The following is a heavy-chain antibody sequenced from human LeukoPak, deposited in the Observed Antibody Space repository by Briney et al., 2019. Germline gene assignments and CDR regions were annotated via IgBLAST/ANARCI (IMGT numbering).Heavy chain of an antibody. J-gene: IGHJ6*03. Sequence: ASVKVSCKASGYTFTGYYMHWVRQAPGQGLEWMGWINPNSGGTNYAQKFQGRVTMTRDTSISTAYMELSRLRSDDTAVYYCASLFSTYYYYYMDVWGKGTTVTVSS. V-gene: IGHV1-2*02. CDR1: GYTFTGYY. CDR2: INPNSGGT. CDR3: ASLFSTYYYYYMDV.